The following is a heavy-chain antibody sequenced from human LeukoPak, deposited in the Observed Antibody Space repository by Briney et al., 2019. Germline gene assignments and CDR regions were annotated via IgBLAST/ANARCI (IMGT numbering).Heavy chain of an antibody. Sequence: SETLPLTCTVSGGSISSYYWSWIRQPPGKGLEWIGYIYYSGSTNYNPSLKSRVTISVDTSKNQFSLKLSSVTAADTAVYYCARLTYYYDSSGYYQYYFDYWGQGTLVTVSS. CDR1: GGSISSYY. J-gene: IGHJ4*02. D-gene: IGHD3-22*01. V-gene: IGHV4-59*08. CDR2: IYYSGST. CDR3: ARLTYYYDSSGYYQYYFDY.